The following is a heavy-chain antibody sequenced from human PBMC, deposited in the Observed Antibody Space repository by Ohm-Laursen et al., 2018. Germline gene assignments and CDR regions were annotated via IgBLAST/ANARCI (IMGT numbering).Heavy chain of an antibody. Sequence: SLRLSCAASEFNFNTYAMSWVRQAPGKGLEWVSGIIGSGDKTYHADSVEGRFTISRDNSKNTLYLQMNSLRAEDTAVYYCAKRDVSNYHCFDSWGQGTLVTVSS. CDR1: EFNFNTYA. CDR2: IIGSGDKT. V-gene: IGHV3-23*01. D-gene: IGHD4-11*01. J-gene: IGHJ4*02. CDR3: AKRDVSNYHCFDS.